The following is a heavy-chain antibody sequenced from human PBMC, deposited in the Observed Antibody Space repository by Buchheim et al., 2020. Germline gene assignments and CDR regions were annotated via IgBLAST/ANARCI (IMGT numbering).Heavy chain of an antibody. V-gene: IGHV4-59*01. Sequence: QVQLQESGPGLVKPSETLSLTCTVSGGSISSYYWSWIRQPPGKGLEWIGYIYYSGSTNYNPSLKSRVTISVDTSKNQFPLKLSSVTAADTAVYYRARSHRFLEWFPFDYWGQGTL. CDR3: ARSHRFLEWFPFDY. CDR2: IYYSGST. J-gene: IGHJ4*02. D-gene: IGHD3-3*01. CDR1: GGSISSYY.